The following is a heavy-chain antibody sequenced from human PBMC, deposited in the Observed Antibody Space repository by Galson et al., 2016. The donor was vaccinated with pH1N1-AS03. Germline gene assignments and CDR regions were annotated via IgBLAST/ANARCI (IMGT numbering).Heavy chain of an antibody. CDR3: ARALDYGDFLLLM. CDR1: GYSFTNYG. D-gene: IGHD4-17*01. CDR2: ISAYSGDT. V-gene: IGHV1-18*04. Sequence: SVKVSCKASGYSFTNYGINWVRQAPGQGLEWMGWISAYSGDTNFAQKFQGRVTLTTDTSTSTAYMELRSLTSDDTAIYYCARALDYGDFLLLMWGQGTLVSVSS. J-gene: IGHJ4*02.